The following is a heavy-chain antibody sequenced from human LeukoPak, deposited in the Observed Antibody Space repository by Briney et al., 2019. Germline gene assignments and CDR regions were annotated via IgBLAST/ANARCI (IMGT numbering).Heavy chain of an antibody. Sequence: GGSLRLSCAASRFTFRNVWMSWVRQAPGKGLEWVANIKEDGTDKYYMDSVKGRFTISRDNAKNSLYLHMNSLTAEDTAVYFCATDRGWLAHDYWGQGVLVTVSS. CDR1: RFTFRNVW. J-gene: IGHJ4*02. CDR3: ATDRGWLAHDY. V-gene: IGHV3-7*01. D-gene: IGHD5-24*01. CDR2: IKEDGTDK.